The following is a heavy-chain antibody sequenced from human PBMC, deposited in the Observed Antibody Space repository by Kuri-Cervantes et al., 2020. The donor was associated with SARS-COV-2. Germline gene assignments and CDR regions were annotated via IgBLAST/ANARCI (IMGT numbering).Heavy chain of an antibody. Sequence: GESLKISCGVSEFMFSSYGMHWVRQAPGRGLEWVGRIKSKTDGGTTDYAAPVKGRFTISRDDSKNTLYLQMNSLKTEDTAVYYCTTSITGTPFDYWGQGTLVTVSS. CDR2: IKSKTDGGTT. J-gene: IGHJ4*02. CDR1: EFMFSSYG. D-gene: IGHD1-20*01. V-gene: IGHV3-15*01. CDR3: TTSITGTPFDY.